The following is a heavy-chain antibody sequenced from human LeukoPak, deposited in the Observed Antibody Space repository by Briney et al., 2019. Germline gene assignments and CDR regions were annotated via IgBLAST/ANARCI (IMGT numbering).Heavy chain of an antibody. CDR2: INHSGST. Sequence: SETLSLTCAVYGGSLSGYYWSWIRQPPGKGLEWIGEINHSGSTNYNPSLKSRVTISVDTSKNQFSLKLSSVTAADTAVYYCARIPDYDILTGPDYWGQGTLVTVSS. D-gene: IGHD3-9*01. V-gene: IGHV4-34*01. J-gene: IGHJ4*02. CDR3: ARIPDYDILTGPDY. CDR1: GGSLSGYY.